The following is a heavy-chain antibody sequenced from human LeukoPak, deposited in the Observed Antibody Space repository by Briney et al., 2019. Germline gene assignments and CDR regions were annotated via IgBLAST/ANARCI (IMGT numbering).Heavy chain of an antibody. CDR1: GYTFTGYY. CDR2: INPNSGGT. CDR3: AREYYDFWSGYSGFDP. D-gene: IGHD3-3*01. Sequence: ASVKVSCKASGYTFTGYYMHWVRQAPGQGLEWMGWINPNSGGTNYAQKFRGWVTMTRDTSISTAYMELSRLRSDDTAVYYCAREYYDFWSGYSGFDPWGQGTLVTVSS. V-gene: IGHV1-2*04. J-gene: IGHJ5*02.